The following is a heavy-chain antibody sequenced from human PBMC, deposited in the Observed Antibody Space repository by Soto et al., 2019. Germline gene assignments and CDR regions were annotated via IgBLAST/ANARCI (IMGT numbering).Heavy chain of an antibody. Sequence: GGSLRLSCVASGFTLSNYGMHWVRQAPGKGLEWIALIWYEGTTKYSTDSMKGRFSISRDQSKSTLYLQVNSLRAEDTATYYCARDVGSSGSSRWFDTWGQGTLVTVSS. CDR2: IWYEGTTK. D-gene: IGHD3-10*01. J-gene: IGHJ5*02. CDR1: GFTLSNYG. CDR3: ARDVGSSGSSRWFDT. V-gene: IGHV3-33*01.